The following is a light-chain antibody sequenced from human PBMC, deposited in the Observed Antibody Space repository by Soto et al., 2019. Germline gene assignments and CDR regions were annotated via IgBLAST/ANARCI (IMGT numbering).Light chain of an antibody. V-gene: IGKV3-20*01. CDR3: QQYDTSLWAYT. CDR2: GAS. CDR1: EIVTSSY. J-gene: IGKJ2*01. Sequence: EPVLTQSPVPLALSPGARATLSCRASEIVTSSYLAWHQQKPGPPPRLPIYGASDRAAGIPDRFSGRGSGTDFTLTISRLEPADFAVYYCQQYDTSLWAYTFGQGTKLEI.